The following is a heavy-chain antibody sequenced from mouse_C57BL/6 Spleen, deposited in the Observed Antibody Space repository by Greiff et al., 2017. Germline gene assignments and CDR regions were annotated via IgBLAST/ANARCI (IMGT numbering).Heavy chain of an antibody. Sequence: VQLQQSGAELVRPGASVKLSCTASGFNIKDDYMHWVKQRPEQGLEWIGWIDPENGDTEYASKFQGKATITADTSSTTAYLQLSSLTSEDTAVYYCTTFSLDVDYWGQGTTLTVSS. CDR2: IDPENGDT. J-gene: IGHJ2*01. CDR1: GFNIKDDY. V-gene: IGHV14-4*01. CDR3: TTFSLDVDY.